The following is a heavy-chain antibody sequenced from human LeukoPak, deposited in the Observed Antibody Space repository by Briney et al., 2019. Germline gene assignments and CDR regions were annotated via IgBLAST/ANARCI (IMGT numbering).Heavy chain of an antibody. CDR2: ISYDGSNK. D-gene: IGHD5-18*01. CDR3: AKVMSGYTYDSYYGLDV. CDR1: GFTFSNYA. J-gene: IGHJ6*02. V-gene: IGHV3-30*18. Sequence: GGSLRLSCAASGFTFSNYAMSWVRQAPGKGLEWVAVISYDGSNKYYADSVKGRFTISRDNSKNTLCLQMNSLRAEDTAVYYCAKVMSGYTYDSYYGLDVWGHGTTVTVSS.